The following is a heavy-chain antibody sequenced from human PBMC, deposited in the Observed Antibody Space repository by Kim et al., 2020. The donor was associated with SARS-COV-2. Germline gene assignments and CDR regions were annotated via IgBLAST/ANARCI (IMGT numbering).Heavy chain of an antibody. Sequence: ADSVKGRCTIARDNAKNSLYLQMSRLRAEDTAVYYCAADQDGYSGFGGGYWSQGTLVIVSS. V-gene: IGHV3-21*01. CDR3: AADQDGYSGFGGGY. D-gene: IGHD5-12*01. J-gene: IGHJ4*02.